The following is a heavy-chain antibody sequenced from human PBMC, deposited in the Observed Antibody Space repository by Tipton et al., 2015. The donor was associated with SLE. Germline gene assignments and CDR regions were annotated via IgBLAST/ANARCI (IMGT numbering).Heavy chain of an antibody. J-gene: IGHJ5*02. CDR3: AGRTGGNSWSP. CDR1: SGSFTTYY. CDR2: INHSGST. V-gene: IGHV4-34*01. D-gene: IGHD6-13*01. Sequence: LRLSCAVYSGSFTTYYWSWIRQPPGKGLEWIGEINHSGSTNYNPSLKSRVTISVDTPNNQFSLELNSVTAADTAVYYCAGRTGGNSWSPWGQGTLVTVSS.